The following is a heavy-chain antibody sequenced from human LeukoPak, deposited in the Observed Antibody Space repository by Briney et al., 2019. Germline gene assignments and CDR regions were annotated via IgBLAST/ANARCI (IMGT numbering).Heavy chain of an antibody. CDR2: IYYSGST. D-gene: IGHD3-22*01. CDR3: ARSSGYYRNVDY. CDR1: GGSFGSYY. Sequence: SETLSLTCAVYGGSFGSYYWSWIRQPPGKGLEWIGYIYYSGSTNYNPSLKSRVTISVDTSKNQFSLNLSSVTAADTAVYYCARSSGYYRNVDYWGQGTLVTVSS. J-gene: IGHJ4*02. V-gene: IGHV4-59*01.